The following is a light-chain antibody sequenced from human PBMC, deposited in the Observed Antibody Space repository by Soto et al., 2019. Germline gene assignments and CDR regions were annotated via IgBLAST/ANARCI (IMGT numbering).Light chain of an antibody. CDR1: SSNIGNGY. CDR3: GTWDSSLGAWV. CDR2: DNN. Sequence: QSVLAQPPSVSAAPGQKVTISCSGSSSNIGNGYVSWYQQLPGTAPKLLIYDNNKRPSGIPDRFSGSKSGTSATLGITGLQTGVEADYYCGTWDSSLGAWVFGGGTKLTVL. J-gene: IGLJ3*02. V-gene: IGLV1-51*01.